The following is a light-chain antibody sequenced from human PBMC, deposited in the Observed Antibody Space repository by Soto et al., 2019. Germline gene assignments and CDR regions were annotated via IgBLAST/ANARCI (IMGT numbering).Light chain of an antibody. Sequence: DVQMTHAPATLAASVGCRVTITCRASQSVNKWLAWFQQKPGKVPKLLIFDASTLQTGVPSRFGGGGSGTEFTLTISSLEPEDFAIYYCQQRSNSITFGQGTRLEIK. CDR1: QSVNKW. J-gene: IGKJ5*01. CDR2: DAS. CDR3: QQRSNSIT. V-gene: IGKV1-5*01.